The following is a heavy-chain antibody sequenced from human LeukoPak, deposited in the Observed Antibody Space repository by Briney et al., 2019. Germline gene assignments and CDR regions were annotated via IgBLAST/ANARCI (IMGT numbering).Heavy chain of an antibody. J-gene: IGHJ4*02. CDR1: GYTFTGYY. D-gene: IGHD4-23*01. CDR3: ARAKSVYGGRTFGSSPLDY. CDR2: INPNSGGT. V-gene: IGHV1-2*06. Sequence: ASVKVSCKASGYTFTGYYMHWVRQAPGQGHEWMGRINPNSGGTNYAQKFQGRVTMTRDTSISTAYMELSRLRSDDTAVYYCARAKSVYGGRTFGSSPLDYWGQGTLVTVSS.